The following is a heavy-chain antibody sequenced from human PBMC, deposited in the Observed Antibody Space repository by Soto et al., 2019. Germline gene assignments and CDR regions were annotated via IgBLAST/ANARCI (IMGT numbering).Heavy chain of an antibody. D-gene: IGHD6-13*01. CDR2: MNPNSGNT. Sequence: ASVKVSFKASGYTFTSYDINWVRQATGQGLEWMGWMNPNSGNTGYAQKFQGRVTMTRNTSISTAYMELSSLRSEDTAVYYCARGRWEQQLFNYYGMDVWGQGTTVTVSS. CDR1: GYTFTSYD. V-gene: IGHV1-8*01. CDR3: ARGRWEQQLFNYYGMDV. J-gene: IGHJ6*02.